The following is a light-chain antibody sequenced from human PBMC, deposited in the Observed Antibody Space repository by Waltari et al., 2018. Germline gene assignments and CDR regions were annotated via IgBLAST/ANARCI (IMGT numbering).Light chain of an antibody. V-gene: IGKV3-15*01. CDR1: QSVSSS. CDR2: GAS. J-gene: IGKJ2*03. CDR3: QQRSNWPQYS. Sequence: EIVMTQSPATLSLSPGERATLSCRASQSVSSSLAWYQQKPGHAPRLLIYGASSRATGIPDRFSGSGSGTDFTLTISSLEPEDVAVYYCQQRSNWPQYSFGQGTKVEIK.